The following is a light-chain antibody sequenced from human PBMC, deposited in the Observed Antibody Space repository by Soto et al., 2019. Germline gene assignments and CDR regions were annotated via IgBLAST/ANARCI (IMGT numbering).Light chain of an antibody. Sequence: DIQMTQSPSTLSASVGDRVTITCRASQSISSWLAWYQQKPGKAPKGLIYKASTLESGAPSRFSGSGSGTEFTLTISSLQPDDFATYYCQQLHGYPITFGQGTRLEIK. CDR1: QSISSW. CDR3: QQLHGYPIT. CDR2: KAS. J-gene: IGKJ5*01. V-gene: IGKV1-5*03.